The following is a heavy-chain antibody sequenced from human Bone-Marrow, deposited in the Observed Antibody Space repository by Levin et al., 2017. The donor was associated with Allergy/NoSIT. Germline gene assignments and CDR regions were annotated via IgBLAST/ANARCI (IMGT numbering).Heavy chain of an antibody. Sequence: KVSCKGSGYSFTNYWIGWVRQMPGKGLEWMGIIYAGGSDIRYSSTFQGQVTISADKSISTAFLQWSSLKASDTAMYYCARLLGYSSGWMAFDYWGQGTLVTVSS. V-gene: IGHV5-51*01. D-gene: IGHD6-19*01. CDR1: GYSFTNYW. CDR3: ARLLGYSSGWMAFDY. J-gene: IGHJ4*02. CDR2: IYAGGSDI.